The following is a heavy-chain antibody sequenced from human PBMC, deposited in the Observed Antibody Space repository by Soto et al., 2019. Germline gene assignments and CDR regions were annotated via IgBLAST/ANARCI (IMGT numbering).Heavy chain of an antibody. CDR2: IDPSDSYT. CDR1: GYSLTSDW. J-gene: IGHJ6*02. V-gene: IGHV5-10-1*01. Sequence: PVGSLKISCRGSGYSLTSDWISWVRQMPGKGLEWMGRIDPSDSYTNYSPSFQGHVTISADKSISTAYLQWSSLKASDTAMYYCARHSTGDYYYGMDVWGQGTTVT. CDR3: ARHSTGDYYYGMDV. D-gene: IGHD1-26*01.